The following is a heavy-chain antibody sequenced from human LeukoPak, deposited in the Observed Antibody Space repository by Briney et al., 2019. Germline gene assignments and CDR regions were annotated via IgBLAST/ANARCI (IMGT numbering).Heavy chain of an antibody. CDR1: GGTFSSYA. Sequence: ASVKVSCKASGGTFSSYAISWVRQAPGQGLEWMGRIIPIFGTANYAQKFQGRVTITTDESTSTAYMELSRLRSEDTAVYYCARDTDQYCSGGSCYSAPNHNWFDPWGQGTLVTVSS. CDR2: IIPIFGTA. CDR3: ARDTDQYCSGGSCYSAPNHNWFDP. D-gene: IGHD2-15*01. V-gene: IGHV1-69*05. J-gene: IGHJ5*02.